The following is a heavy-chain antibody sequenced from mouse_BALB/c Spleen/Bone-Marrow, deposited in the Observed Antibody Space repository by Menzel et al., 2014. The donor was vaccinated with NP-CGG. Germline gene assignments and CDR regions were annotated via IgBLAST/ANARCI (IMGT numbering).Heavy chain of an antibody. Sequence: EVMLVESGGGLVKPGGSLKLSCAASGFTFSDYYMYWVRQTPEKRLEWVATISDGGSYTCYPDSVKGRFNISRDNAKNNLYLQMSSLKSEDTAMYYCARVVTTATLYWYFDVWGAGTTVTVSS. D-gene: IGHD1-2*01. CDR1: GFTFSDYY. CDR3: ARVVTTATLYWYFDV. V-gene: IGHV5-4*02. J-gene: IGHJ1*01. CDR2: ISDGGSYT.